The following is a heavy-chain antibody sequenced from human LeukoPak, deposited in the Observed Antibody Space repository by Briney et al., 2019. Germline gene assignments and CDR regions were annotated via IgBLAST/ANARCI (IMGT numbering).Heavy chain of an antibody. CDR2: INPNSGGT. CDR3: ARGSGSYTPFDY. CDR1: GYTFTGYY. D-gene: IGHD1-26*01. J-gene: IGHJ4*02. Sequence: ASVKVSCKASGYTFTGYYMHWVRQAPGQGLEWMGWINPNSGGTNYAQKFQGRVTMARDTSISTAYMELSRLRSDDTAVYYCARGSGSYTPFDYWGQGTLVTVSS. V-gene: IGHV1-2*02.